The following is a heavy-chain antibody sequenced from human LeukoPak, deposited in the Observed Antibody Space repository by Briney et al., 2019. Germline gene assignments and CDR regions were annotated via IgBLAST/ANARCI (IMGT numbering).Heavy chain of an antibody. CDR1: GFTFSSYA. CDR2: ISGSGGST. J-gene: IGHJ4*02. D-gene: IGHD3-10*01. CDR3: AKDPGDWILFGQPDYYQSCSQSEY. V-gene: IGHV3-23*01. Sequence: PGGSLRLSCAASGFTFSSYAMSWVRQAPGKGLEWVSAISGSGGSTYYADSVKGRSTISRDNSKNTLYLQMNSLRAEDTAVYYYAKDPGDWILFGQPDYYQSCSQSEYWGQGTKLTVSS.